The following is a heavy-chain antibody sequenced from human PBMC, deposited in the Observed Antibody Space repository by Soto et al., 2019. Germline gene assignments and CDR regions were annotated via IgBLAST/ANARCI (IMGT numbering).Heavy chain of an antibody. CDR2: IYGDDDK. CDR1: GFSLSTSGVG. D-gene: IGHD1-1*01. V-gene: IGHV2-5*02. Sequence: QITLKESGPTLLKPTQTLTLTCTFSGFSLSTSGVGVGWIRQPPGKALEWLALIYGDDDKRYSPSLKSRLTIIEYPSRSQVVLIMTNVDAVDTATYYCAHTATCLRDDAFGIWGHGTMVTVSS. J-gene: IGHJ3*02. CDR3: AHTATCLRDDAFGI.